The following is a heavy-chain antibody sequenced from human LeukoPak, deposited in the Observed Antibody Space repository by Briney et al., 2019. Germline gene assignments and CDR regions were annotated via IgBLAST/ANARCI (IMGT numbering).Heavy chain of an antibody. CDR3: ARGDGSDADAFDI. Sequence: GASVKVSCKASGYTFTGYYMHWVRQAPGQGLEWMGWMNPNSGNTGYAQKFQGRVTITRNTSISTAYMELSSLRSEDTAVYYCARGDGSDADAFDIWGQGTMVTVSS. J-gene: IGHJ3*02. CDR2: MNPNSGNT. V-gene: IGHV1-8*03. CDR1: GYTFTGYY.